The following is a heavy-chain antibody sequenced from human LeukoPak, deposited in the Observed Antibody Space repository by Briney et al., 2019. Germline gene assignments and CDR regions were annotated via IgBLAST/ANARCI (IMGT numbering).Heavy chain of an antibody. D-gene: IGHD2-2*01. CDR2: IYYSGST. J-gene: IGHJ4*02. CDR3: ASGASVPETLAPIDY. Sequence: SETLSLTCTVSGGSISSSSYYWGWIRQPPGKGLEWIGSIYYSGSTYYNPSLKSRVTISVDTSKNQFSLKLSSVTAADTAVYYCASGASVPETLAPIDYWGQGTLVTVSS. V-gene: IGHV4-39*01. CDR1: GGSISSSSYY.